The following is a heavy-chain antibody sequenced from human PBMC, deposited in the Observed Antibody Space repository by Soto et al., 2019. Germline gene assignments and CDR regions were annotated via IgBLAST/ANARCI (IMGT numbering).Heavy chain of an antibody. CDR3: AIWSAREFHIIVVVPAANTPHYYYYYYMDV. CDR1: GFTFSSYD. J-gene: IGHJ6*03. Sequence: GGSLRLSCAASGFTFSSYDMHWVRQATGKGLEWVSAIGTAGDTYYPGSVKGRFTISRENAKNSLYLQMNSLRAGGTGLYYCAIWSAREFHIIVVVPAANTPHYYYYYYMDVWGKGTTVTVSS. V-gene: IGHV3-13*01. CDR2: IGTAGDT. D-gene: IGHD2-2*01.